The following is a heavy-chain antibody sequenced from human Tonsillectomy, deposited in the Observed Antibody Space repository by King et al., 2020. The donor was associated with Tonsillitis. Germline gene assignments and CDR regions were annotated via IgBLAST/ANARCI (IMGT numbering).Heavy chain of an antibody. D-gene: IGHD1-1*01. CDR1: GYTFTDFH. CDR3: VRENWYYDY. V-gene: IGHV1-2*02. J-gene: IGHJ4*02. CDR2: IYPNDGDT. Sequence: VQLVQSGAEVKKPGASVKVSCQASGYTFTDFHMHWVRQAPGQGLEWKGWIYPNDGDTYYAQKFQGRITLTRDTSINSVYMDLSRLTSDDTALYYCVRENWYYDYWGQGTLVTVSS.